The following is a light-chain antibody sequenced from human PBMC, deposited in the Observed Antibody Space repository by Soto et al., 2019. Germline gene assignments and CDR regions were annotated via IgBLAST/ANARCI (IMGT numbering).Light chain of an antibody. J-gene: IGKJ1*01. CDR3: QQYHTYWWT. CDR1: QAIDSW. Sequence: DIQMTQSPSSVSASVGDRVTITCRASQAIDSWLALYQQKPGKAPKLLIYKASTLEGEVPSRFSGSGSETEFTLTINSLQPDDSATYYCQQYHTYWWTFGQGTKVDIK. V-gene: IGKV1-5*03. CDR2: KAS.